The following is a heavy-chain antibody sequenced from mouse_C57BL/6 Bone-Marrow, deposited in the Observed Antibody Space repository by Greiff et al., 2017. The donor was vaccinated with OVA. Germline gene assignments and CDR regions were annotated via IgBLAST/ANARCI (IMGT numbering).Heavy chain of an antibody. V-gene: IGHV1-64*01. CDR3: DTIYYDYDGWYFDV. Sequence: QVQLQQPGAELVKPGASVKLSCKASGYTFTSYWMHWVKQRPGQGLEWIGMIHPNSGSTNYNEKFKSKATLTVDKSSSTAYMQLSSLTSEDSAVYYCDTIYYDYDGWYFDVWGTGTTVTVSS. CDR1: GYTFTSYW. D-gene: IGHD2-4*01. CDR2: IHPNSGST. J-gene: IGHJ1*03.